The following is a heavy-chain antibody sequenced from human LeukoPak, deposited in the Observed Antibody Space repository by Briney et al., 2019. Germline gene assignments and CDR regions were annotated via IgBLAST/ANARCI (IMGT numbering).Heavy chain of an antibody. J-gene: IGHJ4*02. CDR1: GFTFSLFD. D-gene: IGHD5-18*01. CDR2: ISSSSSYI. CDR3: ARVGDTAMVIPFDY. Sequence: PGGSLRLSCAASGFTFSLFDMNWVRQAPGKGLEWVSSISSSSSYIYYADSVKGRFTISRDNAKNSLYLQMNSLRAEDTAVYYCARVGDTAMVIPFDYWGQGTLVTLSS. V-gene: IGHV3-21*01.